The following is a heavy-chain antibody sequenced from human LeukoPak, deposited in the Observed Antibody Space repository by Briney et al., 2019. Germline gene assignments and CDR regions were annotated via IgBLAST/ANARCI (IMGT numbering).Heavy chain of an antibody. Sequence: GASVKVSCKASGYTFTSYGISWVRQAPGKGLEWMGWISAYNGNTNYAQKLQGRVTMTTDTSTSTAYMELRRLRSDDTAVYYCARDRELRDFWSGYYRLGVVPYYFDYWGQGTLVTVSS. D-gene: IGHD3-3*01. CDR2: ISAYNGNT. J-gene: IGHJ4*02. V-gene: IGHV1-18*01. CDR1: GYTFTSYG. CDR3: ARDRELRDFWSGYYRLGVVPYYFDY.